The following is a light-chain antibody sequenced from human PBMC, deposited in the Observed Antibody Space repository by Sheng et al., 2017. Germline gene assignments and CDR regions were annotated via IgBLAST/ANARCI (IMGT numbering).Light chain of an antibody. CDR3: QQYNNWLIT. J-gene: IGKJ5*01. Sequence: EIVLTQSPATLSLSPGERATLSCRASQSVNNNLAWYQQKPGQAPRLLIYGASTRATGIPARFSGSGSGTEFTLTISSLQSEDFAVYSCQQYNNWLITFGQGTRLEIK. V-gene: IGKV3-15*01. CDR1: QSVNNN. CDR2: GAS.